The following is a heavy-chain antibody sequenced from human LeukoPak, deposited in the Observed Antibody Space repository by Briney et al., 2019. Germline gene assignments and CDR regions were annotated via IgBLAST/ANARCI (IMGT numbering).Heavy chain of an antibody. J-gene: IGHJ4*02. Sequence: SETLSLTCTVSGYSISSGYYWGWIRQPPGKGLEWIGSIYHSGSTYYNPSLKSRVTISVDTSKNQFSLKLNSVTAADTAVYYCAKGPTTSGSYNYFDYWGQGTLVTVSS. CDR3: AKGPTTSGSYNYFDY. D-gene: IGHD1-26*01. V-gene: IGHV4-38-2*02. CDR2: IYHSGST. CDR1: GYSISSGYY.